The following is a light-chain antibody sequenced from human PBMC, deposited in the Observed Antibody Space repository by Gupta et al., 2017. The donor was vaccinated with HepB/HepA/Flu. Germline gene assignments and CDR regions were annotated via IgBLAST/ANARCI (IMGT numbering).Light chain of an antibody. CDR1: QSLLHSSGETY. CDR3: MLRVQPPHT. J-gene: IGKJ4*01. V-gene: IGKV2D-29*01. CDR2: EVS. Sequence: DIVMTQTPLSLPVTTGQPASISCRSSQSLLHSSGETYLYWFLQKPGQPPQRLISEVSKRCSGVPESFSGGGSWADFSLIIIRVETEYVGVYYCMLRVQPPHTFGGGTKVEIK.